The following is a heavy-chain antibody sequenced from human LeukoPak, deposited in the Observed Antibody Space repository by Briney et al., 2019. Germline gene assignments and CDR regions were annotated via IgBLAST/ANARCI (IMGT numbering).Heavy chain of an antibody. D-gene: IGHD4-17*01. J-gene: IGHJ4*02. CDR1: GGSISSGGYS. CDR3: ARTTVTTGAFDY. CDR2: IYHSGST. V-gene: IGHV4-30-2*01. Sequence: PSQTLSLTCAVSGGSISSGGYSWRWIRQPPGTGLEWIGYIYHSGSTYYNPSLKSRVTISVDRSKNQFSLKLSSVTAADTAVYYCARTTVTTGAFDYWGQGTLVTVSS.